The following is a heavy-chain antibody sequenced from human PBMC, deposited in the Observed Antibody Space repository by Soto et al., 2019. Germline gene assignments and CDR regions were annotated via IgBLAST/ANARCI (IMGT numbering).Heavy chain of an antibody. Sequence: PGASLKVTGKGSGYRFTRYWIAWVRQMPGKGLEWMGLISPADSDTKYSRSFQGQVTILADKSISTASLQWSSLKDSATAPYQCASRSGSVTAEYYFDYGGQGSLVGASS. CDR2: ISPADSDT. D-gene: IGHD2-21*02. CDR1: GYRFTRYW. CDR3: ASRSGSVTAEYYFDY. V-gene: IGHV5-51*01. J-gene: IGHJ4*02.